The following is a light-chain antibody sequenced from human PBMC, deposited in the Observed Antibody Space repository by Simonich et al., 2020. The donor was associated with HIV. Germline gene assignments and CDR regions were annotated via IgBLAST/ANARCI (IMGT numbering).Light chain of an antibody. CDR3: QQYNDWPRT. V-gene: IGKV3-15*01. J-gene: IGKJ1*01. CDR1: QTVSSN. CDR2: GAS. Sequence: EIVMTQSPATLSVSPGERATLSCRASQTVSSNLAWYQQKPGQAPRLLIYGASTRATGIPARFSGRGSGTELTLTISSLQSEDFAVYYCQQYNDWPRTFGQGTKVEIK.